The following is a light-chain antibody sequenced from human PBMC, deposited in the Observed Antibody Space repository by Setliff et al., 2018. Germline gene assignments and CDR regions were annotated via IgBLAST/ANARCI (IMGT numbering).Light chain of an antibody. CDR2: DVA. J-gene: IGLJ1*01. Sequence: QSALTQPRSVSGSPGQSVTISCTETSSDVGGYNYVSWYQQHPGKAPKLMIYDVAKRPSGVPHRFSGSKSGNTASLTISGLQAEDEADYYCCSYAGSYTYVFGTGTKVTVL. CDR1: SSDVGGYNY. CDR3: CSYAGSYTYV. V-gene: IGLV2-11*01.